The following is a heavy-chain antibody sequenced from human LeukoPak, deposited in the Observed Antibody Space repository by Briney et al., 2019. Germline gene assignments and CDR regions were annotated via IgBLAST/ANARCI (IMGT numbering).Heavy chain of an antibody. CDR2: IYHSGRT. V-gene: IGHV4-38-2*02. Sequence: SSETLSLTCTVSGYSISSGYYWGWIRQSPGQGLEWIGSIYHSGRTYYNPSLKSRLTISLGTSKNQFSLKLSSVTAADTAVYYCARDLAIMEGMLSLYYFDYWGQGTLVTVSS. CDR3: ARDLAIMEGMLSLYYFDY. CDR1: GYSISSGYY. J-gene: IGHJ4*02. D-gene: IGHD2-8*01.